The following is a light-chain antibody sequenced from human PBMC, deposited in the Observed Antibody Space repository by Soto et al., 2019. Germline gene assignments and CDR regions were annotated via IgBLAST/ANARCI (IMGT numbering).Light chain of an antibody. J-gene: IGKJ1*01. Sequence: AVQMTQSPSSLSASVGDRVTITCRASQDIRNGLGWYQQKPGKAPELLIYAASSLQSCVPSRFSGSASGTDFTLTIICLQPEDFATYYCLQDHIYPWTFGQGTKVEI. CDR3: LQDHIYPWT. CDR2: AAS. CDR1: QDIRNG. V-gene: IGKV1-6*01.